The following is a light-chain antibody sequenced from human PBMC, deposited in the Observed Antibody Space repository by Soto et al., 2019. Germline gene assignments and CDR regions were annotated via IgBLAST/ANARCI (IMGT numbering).Light chain of an antibody. CDR3: QQYGDSPRGT. V-gene: IGKV3D-20*01. J-gene: IGKJ4*01. CDR1: QTVSSNY. Sequence: EVVLTQSPATLSLSPGERATLSCGASQTVSSNYLAWYQHKPGLAPSLLIYDASSRATGIPDRFRGSGSGTDFTLTISSREHEDVAVYYCQQYGDSPRGTFGGGTKVEIK. CDR2: DAS.